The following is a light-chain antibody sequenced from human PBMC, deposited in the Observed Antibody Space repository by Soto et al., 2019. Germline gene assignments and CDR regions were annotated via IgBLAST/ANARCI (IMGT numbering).Light chain of an antibody. CDR1: SSDVGAYNY. J-gene: IGLJ2*01. CDR2: DVS. V-gene: IGLV2-14*01. CDR3: SSYTSSITLV. Sequence: QSALTQPASVSGSPGQSITISCTGTSSDVGAYNYVSWYQQHPGKAPKLMIYDVSNRPSGVSNRFSGSKSGNTASLTISGLQAEDEAVYDCSSYTSSITLVLGGGTKHTVL.